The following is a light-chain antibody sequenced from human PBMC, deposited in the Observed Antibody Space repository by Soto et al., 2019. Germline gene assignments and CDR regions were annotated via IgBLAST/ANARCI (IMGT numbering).Light chain of an antibody. J-gene: IGKJ4*01. CDR2: AAF. CDR1: QDISSY. CDR3: QQLSSYPQLI. V-gene: IGKV1-9*01. Sequence: IQLTQSPSPLSASVGDRVTISCRASQDISSYLAWYQQKPGKSPKLLIYAAFTLQSVVASRYRGSGSGTDFTITISRMQPEDFAPDFSQQLSSYPQLIFGGGTNLEIK.